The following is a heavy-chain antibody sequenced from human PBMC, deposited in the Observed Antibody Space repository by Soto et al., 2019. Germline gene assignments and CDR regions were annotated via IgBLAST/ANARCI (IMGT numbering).Heavy chain of an antibody. Sequence: GASVKISCKASGGTFSSYAISWVRQAPGQGLEWMGGIIPIFGTANYAQKFQGRVTITADESTSTAYMELSSLRSEDTAVYYCARGSRDSERQHMDEIYYYYGMDVWGQGTKVTVSS. D-gene: IGHD2-15*01. CDR1: GGTFSSYA. CDR3: ARGSRDSERQHMDEIYYYYGMDV. J-gene: IGHJ6*02. CDR2: IIPIFGTA. V-gene: IGHV1-69*13.